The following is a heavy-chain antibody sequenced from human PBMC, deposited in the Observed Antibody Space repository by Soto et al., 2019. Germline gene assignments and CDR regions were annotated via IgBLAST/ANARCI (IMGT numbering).Heavy chain of an antibody. CDR1: GGSLSSRSYF. CDR2: IYYSGST. D-gene: IGHD2-15*01. CDR3: ARDILFDY. Sequence: SETLSLTCTVSGGSLSSRSYFWGWIRQHPGKGLEWIGSIYYSGSTYLNPSLKSRVTITRDTSASTAYMELSSLRSEDTAVYYCARDILFDYWGQGTLVTVSS. J-gene: IGHJ4*02. V-gene: IGHV4-39*02.